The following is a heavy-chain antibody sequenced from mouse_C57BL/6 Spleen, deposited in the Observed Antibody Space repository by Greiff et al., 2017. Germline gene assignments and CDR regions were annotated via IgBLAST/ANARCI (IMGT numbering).Heavy chain of an antibody. Sequence: VQLQQPGAELVMPGASVKLSCKASGYTFTSYWMRWVKQRPGQGLEWIGEIDPSDSYTNYNQKFKGKSTLTVDKSSSTAYMQLSSLTSEDSAVYYCARSLDYWGQGTSVTVSS. CDR2: IDPSDSYT. J-gene: IGHJ4*01. CDR3: ARSLDY. CDR1: GYTFTSYW. V-gene: IGHV1-69*01.